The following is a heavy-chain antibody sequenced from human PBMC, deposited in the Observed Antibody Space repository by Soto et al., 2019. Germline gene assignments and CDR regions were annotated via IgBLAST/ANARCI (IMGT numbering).Heavy chain of an antibody. CDR3: ARDVRGENWFDP. CDR2: IYYSGST. CDR1: GGSISSGGYY. V-gene: IGHV4-31*03. J-gene: IGHJ5*02. Sequence: QVQLQESGPGLVKPSQTLSLTCTVSGGSISSGGYYWSWIRQHPGKGLEWIGYIYYSGSTYYNPSLKSRVTISVDTSKNQCSLKLSSVTAADTAVYYCARDVRGENWFDPWGQGTLVTVSS.